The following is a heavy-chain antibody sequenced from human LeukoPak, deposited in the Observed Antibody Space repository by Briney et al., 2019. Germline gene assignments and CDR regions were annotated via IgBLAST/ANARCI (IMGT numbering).Heavy chain of an antibody. Sequence: GASVKVSCKASGYTFTGYYMHWVRQAPGQGLEWMGWINPNSGGTNYAQKFQGRVTMTRDTSISTAYMELSRLRSDDTAVYYCAREPPSSYGYSYGNFDYWGQGTLVTVSS. D-gene: IGHD5-18*01. CDR2: INPNSGGT. J-gene: IGHJ4*02. CDR1: GYTFTGYY. V-gene: IGHV1-2*02. CDR3: AREPPSSYGYSYGNFDY.